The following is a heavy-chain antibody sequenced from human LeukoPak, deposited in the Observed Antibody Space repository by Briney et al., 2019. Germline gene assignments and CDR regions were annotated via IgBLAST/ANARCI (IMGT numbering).Heavy chain of an antibody. CDR3: ARDHSSGWINWFDP. CDR2: VYYRGNT. V-gene: IGHV4-39*07. D-gene: IGHD6-19*01. J-gene: IGHJ5*02. CDR1: GGSVNTISSY. Sequence: PSETLSLTCTVSGGSVNTISSYWGWIRQPPGKGMEWIGTVYYRGNTYFNPTLRSRLTISLDTSKNQFSLKLSSVTAADTAVYYCARDHSSGWINWFDPWGQGTLVTVSS.